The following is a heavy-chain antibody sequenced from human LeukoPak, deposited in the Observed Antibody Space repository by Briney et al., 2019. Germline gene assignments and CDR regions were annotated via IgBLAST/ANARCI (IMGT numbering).Heavy chain of an antibody. D-gene: IGHD6-13*01. CDR3: ARRAAAGTIWFDP. CDR1: GGSFSGYY. J-gene: IGHJ5*02. Sequence: KPSETLSLTCAVYGGSFSGYYWSWIRQPPGKGLEWIGEINHSGSTNYNPSLKSRVTISVDTSKNQFSLKLSSVTAADTAVYYCARRAAAGTIWFDPWGQGTLVTVSS. CDR2: INHSGST. V-gene: IGHV4-34*01.